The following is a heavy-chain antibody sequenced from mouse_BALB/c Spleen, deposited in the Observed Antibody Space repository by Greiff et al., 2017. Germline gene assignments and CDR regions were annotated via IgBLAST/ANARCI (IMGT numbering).Heavy chain of an antibody. CDR3: ARKDHWYFDV. Sequence: EVQLVESGPGLVKPSQSLSLTCTVTGYSITSDYAWNWIRQFPGNKLEWMGYISYSGSTSYNPSLKSRISITRDTSKNQFFLQLNSVTTEDTATYYCARKDHWYFDVWGAGTTVTVSS. V-gene: IGHV3-2*02. CDR2: ISYSGST. J-gene: IGHJ1*01. CDR1: GYSITSDYA.